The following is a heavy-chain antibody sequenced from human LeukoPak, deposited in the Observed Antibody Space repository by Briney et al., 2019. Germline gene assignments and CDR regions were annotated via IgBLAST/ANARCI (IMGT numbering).Heavy chain of an antibody. J-gene: IGHJ4*02. CDR2: ISGSGGST. CDR1: GFTFSSYS. D-gene: IGHD6-19*01. Sequence: GGSLRLSCAASGFTFSSYSMSWVRQAPGKGLEWVSAISGSGGSTYYADSVRGRFTISRDNSKNTLYLQMNSLRAEDTAVYYCAKEKYSSGFFDYWGQGTLVTVSS. V-gene: IGHV3-23*01. CDR3: AKEKYSSGFFDY.